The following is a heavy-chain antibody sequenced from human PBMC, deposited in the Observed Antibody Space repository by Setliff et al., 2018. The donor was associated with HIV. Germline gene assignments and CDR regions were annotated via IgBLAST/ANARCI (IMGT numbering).Heavy chain of an antibody. D-gene: IGHD1-26*01. V-gene: IGHV4-38-2*01. Sequence: SETLSLTCAASGFTFTNYAMSWVRQPPGKGLEWIGNIHYSGSTYYNPSLKSRVTISVDTSKNQFSLKLTSLTAADTAIYYCARSTVGAGASFPWGRGILVTVSS. CDR1: GFTFTNYA. CDR3: ARSTVGAGASFP. CDR2: IHYSGST. J-gene: IGHJ5*02.